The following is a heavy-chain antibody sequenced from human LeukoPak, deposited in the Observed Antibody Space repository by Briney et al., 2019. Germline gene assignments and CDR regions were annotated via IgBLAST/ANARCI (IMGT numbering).Heavy chain of an antibody. V-gene: IGHV3-53*01. Sequence: GGSLRLSCAASGFTVSSNYMSWVRQAPGKGLEWASVIYSGGSTYYADSVQGRFTISRDNPKNTLYLQMKSLRAEDTAVYYCARGEEMATIKGTFDYWGQGTLVTVSS. CDR2: IYSGGST. CDR1: GFTVSSNY. D-gene: IGHD5-24*01. J-gene: IGHJ4*02. CDR3: ARGEEMATIKGTFDY.